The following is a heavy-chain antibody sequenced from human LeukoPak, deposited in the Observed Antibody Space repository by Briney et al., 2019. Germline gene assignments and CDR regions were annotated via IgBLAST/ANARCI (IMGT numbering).Heavy chain of an antibody. J-gene: IGHJ3*02. Sequence: SETLSLTCTVSGYSISSGYYWVWIRQPPGKGLEWIGEINHSGSTNYNPSLKSRVTISVDTSKNQFSLKLSSVTAADTAVYYCVRVAYCSGGSCYPVTLDPEVGAFDIWGQGTMVTVSS. CDR2: INHSGST. V-gene: IGHV4-38-2*02. D-gene: IGHD2-15*01. CDR3: VRVAYCSGGSCYPVTLDPEVGAFDI. CDR1: GYSISSGYY.